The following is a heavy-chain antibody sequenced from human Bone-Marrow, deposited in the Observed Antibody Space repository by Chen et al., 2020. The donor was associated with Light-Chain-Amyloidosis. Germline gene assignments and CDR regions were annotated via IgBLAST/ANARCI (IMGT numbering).Heavy chain of an antibody. CDR1: GGSISGYF. Sequence: QVQLQESGPGLVKPSETLSLTCTVSGGSISGYFWSWIRQPPGKGLEWIGYIYYSGCTNYNPSLKSRVTISLDTSKNQFSLRLSSVTAADTAVYYCARRDASGLYSYFDNWGQGTLVTVSS. CDR2: IYYSGCT. J-gene: IGHJ4*02. CDR3: ARRDASGLYSYFDN. V-gene: IGHV4-59*01. D-gene: IGHD6-19*01.